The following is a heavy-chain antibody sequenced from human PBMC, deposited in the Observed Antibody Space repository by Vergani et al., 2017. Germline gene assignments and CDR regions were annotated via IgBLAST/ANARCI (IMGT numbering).Heavy chain of an antibody. V-gene: IGHV3-30*18. D-gene: IGHD5-24*01. CDR2: ISYDGSNK. CDR3: AKDRGEMAFLTY. Sequence: QVQLVESGGGVVQPGRSLRLSCAASGFTFSSYGMHWVRQAPGKGLEWVAVISYDGSNKYYADSVKGRFNISRDNSKNTLYLQMNSLRAEDTAVYYCAKDRGEMAFLTYWGQGTLVTVSS. CDR1: GFTFSSYG. J-gene: IGHJ4*02.